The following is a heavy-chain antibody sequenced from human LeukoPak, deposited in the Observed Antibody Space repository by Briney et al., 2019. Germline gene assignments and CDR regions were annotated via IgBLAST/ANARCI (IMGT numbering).Heavy chain of an antibody. Sequence: SETLSLTCTVSGGSISNYYWSWIRQPPGKGLEWIGYIYNSGHTNYNPSLKSRVTISEDTSKNQLSLKPSSVTAADTAVYYCARAAVTTSRYFQHWGQGTLVTVSS. CDR2: IYNSGHT. CDR3: ARAAVTTSRYFQH. D-gene: IGHD4-17*01. V-gene: IGHV4-59*01. CDR1: GGSISNYY. J-gene: IGHJ1*01.